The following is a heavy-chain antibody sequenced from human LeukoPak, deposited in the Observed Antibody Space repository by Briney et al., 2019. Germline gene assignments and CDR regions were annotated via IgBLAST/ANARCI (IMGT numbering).Heavy chain of an antibody. CDR2: ISASGGST. D-gene: IGHD6-13*01. Sequence: PGAPLRLSCAASEFTFSSYAMTWVRQAPGKGLEWVSAISASGGSTYYADSVKGRFTISRDNSKNTLYLQMNSLRAEDTAVYCCAKAKTAGTSRYYYYGMDVWGQGTTVTVSS. V-gene: IGHV3-23*01. CDR3: AKAKTAGTSRYYYYGMDV. J-gene: IGHJ6*02. CDR1: EFTFSSYA.